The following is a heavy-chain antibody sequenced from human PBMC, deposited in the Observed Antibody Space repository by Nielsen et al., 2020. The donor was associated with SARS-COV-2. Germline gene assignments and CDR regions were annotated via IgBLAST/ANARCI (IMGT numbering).Heavy chain of an antibody. CDR1: GGSISSYY. Sequence: SETLSLTCTVSGGSISSYYWSWIRQPPGKGLEWIGYIYYSGSTNYNPSLKSRVTVSVDTSKNQFSLKLSSVTAADTAVYYCARVRYYYYGMDVWGQGTTVTVSS. V-gene: IGHV4-59*01. CDR2: IYYSGST. D-gene: IGHD4-17*01. J-gene: IGHJ6*02. CDR3: ARVRYYYYGMDV.